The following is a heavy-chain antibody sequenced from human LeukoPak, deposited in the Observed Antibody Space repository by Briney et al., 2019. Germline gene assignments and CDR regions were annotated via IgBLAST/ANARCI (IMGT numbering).Heavy chain of an antibody. Sequence: GGSLRLPCAASGFTFSSYAMHWVRQAPGKGLEWVAVISYDGSSKYYADSVKGRFTISRDNSKNTLYLQMNSLRAEDTAVYYCAAYCSSTSCYVGYWGQGTLVTVSS. CDR3: AAYCSSTSCYVGY. J-gene: IGHJ4*02. CDR1: GFTFSSYA. D-gene: IGHD2-2*01. V-gene: IGHV3-30-3*01. CDR2: ISYDGSSK.